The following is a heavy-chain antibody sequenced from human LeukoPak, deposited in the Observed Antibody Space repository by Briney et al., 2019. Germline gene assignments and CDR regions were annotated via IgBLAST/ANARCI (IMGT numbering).Heavy chain of an antibody. V-gene: IGHV3-23*01. CDR3: AKEWFGELSRNWFDP. Sequence: GGSLRLSCAASGFTLSSYAMSWVRQAPGKGLEWVSAISGSGGSTYYADSVKGRFTISRDNSKNTLYLQMNSLRAEDTAVYYCAKEWFGELSRNWFDPWGQGTLVTVSS. J-gene: IGHJ5*02. CDR1: GFTLSSYA. D-gene: IGHD3-10*01. CDR2: ISGSGGST.